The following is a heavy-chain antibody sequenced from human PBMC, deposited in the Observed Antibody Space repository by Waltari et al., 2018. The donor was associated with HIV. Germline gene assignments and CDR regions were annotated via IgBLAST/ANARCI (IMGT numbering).Heavy chain of an antibody. Sequence: EVQLVESGGGLVQPGGSLRLSCAAPGFTFSSYWMHWVRQAPGKGLVWVSHINSDGRSTNYADSVKGRFIISRDNAKNTLYLQMNSLRAEDTAVYYCARVYSSSSPIDYWGQGTLVTVSS. V-gene: IGHV3-74*01. CDR2: INSDGRST. CDR3: ARVYSSSSPIDY. D-gene: IGHD6-6*01. J-gene: IGHJ4*02. CDR1: GFTFSSYW.